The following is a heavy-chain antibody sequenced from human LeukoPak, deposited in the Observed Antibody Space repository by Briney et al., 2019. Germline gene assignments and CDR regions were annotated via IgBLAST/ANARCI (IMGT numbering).Heavy chain of an antibody. D-gene: IGHD1-1*01. CDR3: AKFTGWNEDFDY. CDR1: GFTFSRYG. V-gene: IGHV3-30*02. Sequence: PGGSLRLSCAASGFTFSRYGMHWVRQAPGKGLEWVAFIRYDGSNKYYADSVKGRFTISRDNSKSTLYLQMNSLRAEDTAVYYCAKFTGWNEDFDYWGQGTLVTVSS. CDR2: IRYDGSNK. J-gene: IGHJ4*02.